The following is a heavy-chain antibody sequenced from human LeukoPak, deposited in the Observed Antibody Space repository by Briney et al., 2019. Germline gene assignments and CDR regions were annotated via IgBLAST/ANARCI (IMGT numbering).Heavy chain of an antibody. CDR2: IYYRGSA. CDR1: GGSLTISNYY. D-gene: IGHD3-3*01. CDR3: ARDLLYYDFWSDSMDYYYMDV. V-gene: IGHV4-39*07. J-gene: IGHJ6*03. Sequence: SETLSLTCTVSGGSLTISNYYWGWIRQPPGTGLEWVGNIYYRGSASYNPSLKSRVTISVDTSKNQFSLKLSSVTAADTAVYYCARDLLYYDFWSDSMDYYYMDVWGKGTTVTVSS.